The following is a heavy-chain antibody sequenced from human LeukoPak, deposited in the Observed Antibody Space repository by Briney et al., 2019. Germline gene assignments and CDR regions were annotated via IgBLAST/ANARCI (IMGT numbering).Heavy chain of an antibody. CDR2: IYYSGST. Sequence: SETLSLTCTVSGGSISSSSHFWAWIRQPPGKGLEYIGSIYYSGSTYYNPSLKSRVTISVDTSKNQFSLRLSSVTAADTAVYYCARHGTGTPGDYWGQGTLVTVSS. CDR3: ARHGTGTPGDY. V-gene: IGHV4-39*01. D-gene: IGHD1-7*01. CDR1: GGSISSSSHF. J-gene: IGHJ4*02.